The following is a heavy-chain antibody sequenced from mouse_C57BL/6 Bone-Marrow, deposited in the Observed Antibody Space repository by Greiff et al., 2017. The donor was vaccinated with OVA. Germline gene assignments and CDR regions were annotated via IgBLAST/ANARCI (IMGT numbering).Heavy chain of an antibody. CDR2: IDPSDSYT. CDR3: ARIPVVYFDY. D-gene: IGHD1-1*01. V-gene: IGHV1-50*01. CDR1: GYTFTSYW. J-gene: IGHJ2*01. Sequence: QVQLQQPGAELVKPGASVKLSCKASGYTFTSYWMQWVKQRPGQGLEWIGEIDPSDSYTNYTQKFKGKATLTVDTSSSTAYMQLSSLTSEDSAVYYCARIPVVYFDYWGQGTTLTVSS.